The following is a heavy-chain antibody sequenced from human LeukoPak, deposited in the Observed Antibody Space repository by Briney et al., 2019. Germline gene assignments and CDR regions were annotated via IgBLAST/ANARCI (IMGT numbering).Heavy chain of an antibody. V-gene: IGHV3-9*01. CDR3: ARSPARDSSSGYSADY. CDR1: GFTFDDYA. J-gene: IGHJ4*02. CDR2: ISWNSGSI. Sequence: PGGSLRLSCAASGFTFDDYAMHWVRQAPGKGLEWVSGISWNSGSIGYADFVKGRFTISRDNAKNSLYLQMNSLRAEDTALYYCARSPARDSSSGYSADYWGQGTLVTVSS. D-gene: IGHD3-22*01.